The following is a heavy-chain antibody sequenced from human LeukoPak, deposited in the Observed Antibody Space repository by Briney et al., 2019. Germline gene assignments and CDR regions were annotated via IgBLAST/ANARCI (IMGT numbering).Heavy chain of an antibody. J-gene: IGHJ3*02. Sequence: GGSLRLSCAASGFPFSTYTMSWVRQAPGKGLEWVSSIYGSGSKTFYADSVKGRFTISRDSSKSTLYLQMNGLRVENTALYYCAKDRVPDNRWSFDKWGQGTMVTVSA. CDR3: AKDRVPDNRWSFDK. V-gene: IGHV3-23*01. CDR1: GFPFSTYT. CDR2: IYGSGSKT. D-gene: IGHD2-15*01.